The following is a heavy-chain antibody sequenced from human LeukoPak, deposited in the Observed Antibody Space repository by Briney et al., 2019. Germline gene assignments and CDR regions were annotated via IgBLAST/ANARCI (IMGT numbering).Heavy chain of an antibody. Sequence: GGSLRLSCAASGFTVSNNYMSWVRQAPGKGLEWVLVIYSDGSTYYADSVKGRFTISRDNSKNTLYLEMNSLRAEDTAVYYCARGLPYYYYYMDVWGKGTTVTVSS. V-gene: IGHV3-53*01. J-gene: IGHJ6*03. CDR3: ARGLPYYYYYMDV. CDR1: GFTVSNNY. D-gene: IGHD2-15*01. CDR2: IYSDGST.